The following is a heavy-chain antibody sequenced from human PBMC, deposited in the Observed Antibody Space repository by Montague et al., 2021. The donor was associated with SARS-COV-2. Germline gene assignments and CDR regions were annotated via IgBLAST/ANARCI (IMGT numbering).Heavy chain of an antibody. D-gene: IGHD3-10*01. Sequence: SETLSLTCTVSGGSISSSSYYWGWIRQPPGKRLEWIGSIYYSGSTYYNPSLKSRVTISVDTSKNQFSLKLSSVTAADTAVYYCARDLRRGFDPWGQGTLVTVSP. J-gene: IGHJ5*02. V-gene: IGHV4-39*07. CDR2: IYYSGST. CDR3: ARDLRRGFDP. CDR1: GGSISSSSYY.